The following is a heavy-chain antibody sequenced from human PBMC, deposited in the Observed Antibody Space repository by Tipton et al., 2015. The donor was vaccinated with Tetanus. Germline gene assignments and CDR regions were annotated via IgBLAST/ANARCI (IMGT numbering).Heavy chain of an antibody. Sequence: TLSLTCTVSGGSISSGGYYWSWIRQHPGKGLEWIGYIYHSGSTYYNPSLKSRVTISVDTSKNQFSLKLSSVTAADTAVYYRARVGAELELRYYGMDVWGQGTTVTVSS. V-gene: IGHV4-31*03. J-gene: IGHJ6*02. D-gene: IGHD1-7*01. CDR2: IYHSGST. CDR1: GGSISSGGYY. CDR3: ARVGAELELRYYGMDV.